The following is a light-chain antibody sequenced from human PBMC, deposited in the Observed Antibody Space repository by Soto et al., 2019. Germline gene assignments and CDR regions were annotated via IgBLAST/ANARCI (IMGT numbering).Light chain of an antibody. J-gene: IGLJ1*01. Sequence: QSALTQPGSVSGSPGQSITISCTGTSSDVGGYNFVSWYQQHPGKAPKLLIYDVSDRPSGVSNRFSGSKSGNTASLTISGLQAEDEADYYCSSYTSSSTYVFGTGTKLTVL. CDR2: DVS. CDR3: SSYTSSSTYV. CDR1: SSDVGGYNF. V-gene: IGLV2-14*01.